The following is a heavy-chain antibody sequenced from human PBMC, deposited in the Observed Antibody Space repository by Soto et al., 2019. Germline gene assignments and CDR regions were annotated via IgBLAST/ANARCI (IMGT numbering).Heavy chain of an antibody. D-gene: IGHD2-15*01. CDR3: ARTCRSGGSCYHEY. Sequence: ASAQVSWKASGYGLSSFGINWVRQAHGQGLEWVGWVSVYNDDTKYAQNFQGRVTLTTDTSTSTTYMEVGSLRSDDTAVYYCARTCRSGGSCYHEYWGEGTLVTVSS. V-gene: IGHV1-18*01. CDR1: GYGLSSFG. CDR2: VSVYNDDT. J-gene: IGHJ4*02.